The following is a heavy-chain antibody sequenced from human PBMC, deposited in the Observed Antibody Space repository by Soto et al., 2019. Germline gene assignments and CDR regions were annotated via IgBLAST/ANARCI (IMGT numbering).Heavy chain of an antibody. CDR2: IYHSGST. CDR3: ASLYDFWSGFDY. D-gene: IGHD3-3*01. J-gene: IGHJ4*02. CDR1: GGSISSSNW. Sequence: TLSLTCAVSGGSISSSNWWSWVRQPPGKGLEWIGEIYHSGSTNYNPSLKSRVTISVDKSKNQFSLKLSSVTAADTAVYYCASLYDFWSGFDYWGQGTLVTVSS. V-gene: IGHV4-4*02.